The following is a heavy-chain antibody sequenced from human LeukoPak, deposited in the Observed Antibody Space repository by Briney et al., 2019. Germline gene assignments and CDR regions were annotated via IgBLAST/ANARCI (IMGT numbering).Heavy chain of an antibody. D-gene: IGHD6-19*01. Sequence: GGSLRLSCAASGFTVSSNYMSWVRQAPGKGLEWVAVISYDGSNKYYADSVKGRFTISRDNSKNTLYLQMNSLRAEDTAVYYCARERRKWLGKKEGYFDYWGQGTLVTVSS. CDR3: ARERRKWLGKKEGYFDY. CDR2: ISYDGSNK. V-gene: IGHV3-30-3*01. CDR1: GFTVSSNY. J-gene: IGHJ4*02.